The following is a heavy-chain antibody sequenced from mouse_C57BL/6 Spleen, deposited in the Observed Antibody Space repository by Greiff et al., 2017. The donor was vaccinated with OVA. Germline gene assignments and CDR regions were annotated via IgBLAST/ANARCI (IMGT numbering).Heavy chain of an antibody. CDR3: SINIGTSRDYYAMDY. D-gene: IGHD2-14*01. V-gene: IGHV1-72*01. J-gene: IGHJ4*01. Sequence: VQLQQPGAELVKPGASVKLSCKASGYTFTSYWMHWVKQRPGRGLEWIGRIDPNSGGTKYNEKFKSKATLTVDKPSTTAYMQLSILTSQDSAFYYCSINIGTSRDYYAMDYWGQGTSVPVSS. CDR2: IDPNSGGT. CDR1: GYTFTSYW.